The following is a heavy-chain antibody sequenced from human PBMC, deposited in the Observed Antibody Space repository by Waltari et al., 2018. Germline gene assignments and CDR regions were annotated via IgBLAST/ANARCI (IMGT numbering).Heavy chain of an antibody. CDR3: VLYSSELLGDC. D-gene: IGHD3-22*01. Sequence: EVQLVESGGGLVQPGGSLRLPCAASGLTFSKDWLHWVRQAPGKGLGSVEHINMDGTITNYADSVEGRFTVSRDNAKNTLFLQMNSLRADDTALYYCVLYSSELLGDCWGQGTLVTVSS. CDR2: INMDGTIT. V-gene: IGHV3-74*01. CDR1: GLTFSKDW. J-gene: IGHJ4*02.